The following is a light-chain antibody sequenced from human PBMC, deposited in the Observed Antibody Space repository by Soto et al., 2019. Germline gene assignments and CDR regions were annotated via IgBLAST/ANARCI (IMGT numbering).Light chain of an antibody. CDR1: TTYIGANND. V-gene: IGLV2-14*01. CDR3: SSYTTSHVV. Sequence: QSALTQPASVSGSPGQSITISCTGITTYIGANNDVSWYQQHPGKVPKLILFAVSSRPSGVSDRFSGSKSGNMASLTISGLQADDEADYYGSSYTTSHVVFGGGTTLTVL. CDR2: AVS. J-gene: IGLJ2*01.